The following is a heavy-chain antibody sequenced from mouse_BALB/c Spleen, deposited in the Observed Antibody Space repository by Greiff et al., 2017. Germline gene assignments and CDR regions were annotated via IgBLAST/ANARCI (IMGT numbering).Heavy chain of an antibody. Sequence: EVQLVESGGGLVQPGGSRKLSCAASGFTFSSFGMHWVRQAPEKGLEWVAYISSGSSTIYYADTVKGRFTISRDNPKNTLFLQMTSLRSEDTAMYYCARYYGSLDYWGQGTTLTVSS. CDR3: ARYYGSLDY. CDR1: GFTFSSFG. D-gene: IGHD1-1*01. CDR2: ISSGSSTI. V-gene: IGHV5-17*02. J-gene: IGHJ2*01.